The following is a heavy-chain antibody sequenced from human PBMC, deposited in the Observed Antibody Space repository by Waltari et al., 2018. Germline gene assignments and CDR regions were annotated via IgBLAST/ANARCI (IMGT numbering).Heavy chain of an antibody. CDR3: ARGFGGNSDY. J-gene: IGHJ4*02. CDR1: GGSISSYY. D-gene: IGHD2-21*02. Sequence: QVQLQESGPGLVKPSETLSLTCTVSGGSISSYYWSWIRQPPGKGLEWIGYIYYSGSTNYNPSLKSRVTISVDTSKNQFSLKLSSVTAADTAVYYCARGFGGNSDYWGQGTLVTVSS. CDR2: IYYSGST. V-gene: IGHV4-59*01.